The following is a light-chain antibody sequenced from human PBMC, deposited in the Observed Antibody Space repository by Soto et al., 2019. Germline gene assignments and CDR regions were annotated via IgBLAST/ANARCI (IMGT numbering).Light chain of an antibody. CDR3: QPYNSFSGT. V-gene: IGKV1-5*01. Sequence: DIQMTQSPSTMSASVGDRVTITCRASQTISSWLAWYQQKPGKAPKLLIYDASSLESGVPSRFSGRGSGTQFPLTISRLQPDDFATYYCQPYNSFSGTFGPGTKVDIK. CDR1: QTISSW. J-gene: IGKJ1*01. CDR2: DAS.